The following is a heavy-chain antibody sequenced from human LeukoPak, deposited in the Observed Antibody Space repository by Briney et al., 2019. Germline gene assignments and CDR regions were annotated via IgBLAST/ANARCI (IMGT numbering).Heavy chain of an antibody. CDR1: GGTFSSYT. D-gene: IGHD4-17*01. CDR3: ARGSTVTPFDY. CDR2: IIPILGIA. V-gene: IGHV1-69*02. J-gene: IGHJ4*02. Sequence: SVKVSCKASGGTFSSYTISWVRQAPGQGLEWMGRIIPILGIANYAQKLQGRVTITADKSTGTAYMELSSLRSEDTAVYYCARGSTVTPFDYWGQGTLVTVSS.